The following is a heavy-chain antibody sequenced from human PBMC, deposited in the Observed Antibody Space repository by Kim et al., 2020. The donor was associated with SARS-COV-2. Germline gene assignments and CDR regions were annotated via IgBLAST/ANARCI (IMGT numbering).Heavy chain of an antibody. D-gene: IGHD3-10*01. V-gene: IGHV3-23*03. J-gene: IGHJ4*02. CDR3: AKGPYGSGTYYSDY. Sequence: VKGLFTTSRDNSKSTLYLQMTSLRAEDTAVYYCAKGPYGSGTYYSDYWGQGTLVTVSS.